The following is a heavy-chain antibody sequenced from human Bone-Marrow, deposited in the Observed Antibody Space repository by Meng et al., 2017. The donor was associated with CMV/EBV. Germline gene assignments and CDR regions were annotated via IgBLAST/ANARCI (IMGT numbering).Heavy chain of an antibody. Sequence: GESLKISCVVSGFSVSTNYMSWVRQAPGKGLEWVSSIYSVTSTYYADSVKGRFTISRDTSNHTLFLQMNTLRAEDTALYYCARADYDDYSAAFDVWGQGTMVTVSS. D-gene: IGHD4-17*01. CDR1: GFSVSTNY. CDR3: ARADYDDYSAAFDV. J-gene: IGHJ3*01. CDR2: IYSVTST. V-gene: IGHV3-66*02.